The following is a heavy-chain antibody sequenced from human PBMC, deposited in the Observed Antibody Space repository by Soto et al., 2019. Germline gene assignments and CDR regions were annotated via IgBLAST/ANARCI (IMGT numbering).Heavy chain of an antibody. CDR2: ISAYNGNT. D-gene: IGHD3-22*01. J-gene: IGHJ4*02. CDR1: GYTFTSYG. CDR3: ARSHRITMIVVAPFDY. Sequence: GASVKVSCKASGYTFTSYGISWVRQAPGQGLEWMGWISAYNGNTNYAQKLQGRVTMTTDTSTSTAYMELRSLRSDDTAVYYCARSHRITMIVVAPFDYWGQGTLVTAPQ. V-gene: IGHV1-18*04.